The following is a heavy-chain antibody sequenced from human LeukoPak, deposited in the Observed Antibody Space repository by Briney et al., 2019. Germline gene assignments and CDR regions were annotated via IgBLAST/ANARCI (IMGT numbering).Heavy chain of an antibody. V-gene: IGHV4-59*01. J-gene: IGHJ4*02. CDR2: IYYSGST. Sequence: SETLSLTCTVSGGSIIGYYWSWIRQSPGKGLEWIGYIYYSGSTNYNPPLKSRVTISVDTSKNQFSLKLSSVTAADTAIYYCARISGYLTYWGQGTLVTVSS. CDR1: GGSIIGYY. D-gene: IGHD3-22*01. CDR3: ARISGYLTY.